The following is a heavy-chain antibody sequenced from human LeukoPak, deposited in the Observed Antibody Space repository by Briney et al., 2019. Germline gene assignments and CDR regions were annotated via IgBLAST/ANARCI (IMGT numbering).Heavy chain of an antibody. J-gene: IGHJ6*02. CDR2: ISYDGSNK. CDR1: GFNFSSFV. CDR3: AKVVVVAATHDYYYYGMDV. V-gene: IGHV3-30*18. Sequence: GGSLRLSCAASGFNFSSFVMHWVRQAPGKGLEWVAVISYDGSNKCYADSVKGRFTISRDNSKNTLYLQMNSLRAEDTAVYYCAKVVVVAATHDYYYYGMDVWGQGTTVTVSS. D-gene: IGHD2-15*01.